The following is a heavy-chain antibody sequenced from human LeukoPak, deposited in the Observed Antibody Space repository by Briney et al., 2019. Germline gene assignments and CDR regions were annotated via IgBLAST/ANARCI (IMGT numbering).Heavy chain of an antibody. V-gene: IGHV4-4*07. Sequence: LETLSLTCTVSGGSTNTYCWSWIRQPAEKGLEWIGRIYPSGSTYYNPSLKSRVTISIDKSKNQFSLRLTSVTAADTAVYYCARDRSGYSEYYFDCWGQGSLVTVSS. CDR3: ARDRSGYSEYYFDC. CDR1: GGSTNTYC. J-gene: IGHJ4*02. D-gene: IGHD5-12*01. CDR2: IYPSGST.